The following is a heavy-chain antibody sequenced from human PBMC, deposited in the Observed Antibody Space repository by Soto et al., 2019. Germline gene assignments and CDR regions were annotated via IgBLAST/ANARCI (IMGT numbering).Heavy chain of an antibody. D-gene: IGHD3-10*01. Sequence: QITLKESGPTLVKPTQTLTLTCTFSGFSLSTSGVGVAWIRQPPGKALEWLAIFYWDDGKRYNPSLQNRLTITKDTSKNQVLLTMTNMDPVDTATYFCAHVPFGEFVGSFGYWGQGTLVSVSS. V-gene: IGHV2-5*02. CDR2: FYWDDGK. CDR3: AHVPFGEFVGSFGY. J-gene: IGHJ4*02. CDR1: GFSLSTSGVG.